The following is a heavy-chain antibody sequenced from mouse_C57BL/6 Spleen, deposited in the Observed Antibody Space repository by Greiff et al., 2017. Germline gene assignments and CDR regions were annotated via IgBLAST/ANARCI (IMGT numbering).Heavy chain of an antibody. J-gene: IGHJ4*01. CDR3: ARSGNFFAMDY. Sequence: VQLQQSGAELVKPGASVKLSCSASGFNIKDYYMHWVKQRTEQGLEWIGRIDPEDGDTKYAPKFQGKATITADTSSNTAYLQLSSLTSEHTAVYYCARSGNFFAMDYWGQGTSLTVSS. CDR2: IDPEDGDT. CDR1: GFNIKDYY. V-gene: IGHV14-2*01. D-gene: IGHD2-1*01.